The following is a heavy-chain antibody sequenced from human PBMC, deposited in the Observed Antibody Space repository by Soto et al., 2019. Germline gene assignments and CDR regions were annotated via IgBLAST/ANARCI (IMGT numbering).Heavy chain of an antibody. D-gene: IGHD4-4*01. J-gene: IGHJ5*02. CDR3: AHRTVTNNWFDP. CDR1: GFSLSTSGVG. CDR2: IYWDDNK. V-gene: IGHV2-5*02. Sequence: QITLKESGPTLVKPTQTLTLTCTFSGFSLSTSGVGVGWIRQPPGKALEWLALIYWDDNKRYSPSLKTRLTITKDTSKNQVVLTMTNMDPVDTATYYCAHRTVTNNWFDPWGQGTLVTVSS.